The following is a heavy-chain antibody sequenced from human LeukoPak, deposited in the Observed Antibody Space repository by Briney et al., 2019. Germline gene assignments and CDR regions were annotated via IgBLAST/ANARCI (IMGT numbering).Heavy chain of an antibody. CDR3: AHTSYYYDSSGYPRSFDY. Sequence: SGPTLVNPTQTLTLTCTFSGFSLSTSGVGVGWIRQPPVKALEWLALIYWDDDKRHIPSRKSRLTITKDTSKNQVVLTMTNMDPVVTATYYCAHTSYYYDSSGYPRSFDYWGQGTLVTVSS. V-gene: IGHV2-5*02. CDR2: IYWDDDK. J-gene: IGHJ4*02. D-gene: IGHD3-22*01. CDR1: GFSLSTSGVG.